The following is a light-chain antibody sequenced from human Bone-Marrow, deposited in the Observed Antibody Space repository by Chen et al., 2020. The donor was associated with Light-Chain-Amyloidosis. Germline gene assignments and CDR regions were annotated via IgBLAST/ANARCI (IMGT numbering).Light chain of an antibody. CDR2: DDS. CDR3: QVWDRSSDRPV. V-gene: IGLV3-21*02. J-gene: IGLJ3*02. CDR1: NIGSTS. Sequence: SYVLTQPSSVSVAHGQTATTACGGNNIGSTSVHWYPQTPGQAPLLVVYDDSDRPSGIPERLSGSNSGNTATLTISRVEAGDEADYYCQVWDRSSDRPVFGGGTKLTVL.